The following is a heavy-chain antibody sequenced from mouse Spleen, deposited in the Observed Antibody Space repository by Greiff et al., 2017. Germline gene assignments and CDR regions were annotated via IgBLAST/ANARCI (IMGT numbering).Heavy chain of an antibody. J-gene: IGHJ4*01. CDR1: GFTFSSYA. Sequence: EVKLVEPGGGLVKPGASLKLSCAASGFTFSSYAMSWVRQTPEQRLEWVGTISTGGGYTNYPDSVKGRFTMSRDNAKNTLYLQMSSLRSEDTAMYYCARNGNYKAMDYWGQGTSVTVSS. CDR3: ARNGNYKAMDY. V-gene: IGHV5-9-1*01. CDR2: ISTGGGYT. D-gene: IGHD2-1*01.